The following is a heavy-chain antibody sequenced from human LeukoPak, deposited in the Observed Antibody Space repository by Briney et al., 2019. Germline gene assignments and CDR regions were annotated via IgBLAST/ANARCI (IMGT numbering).Heavy chain of an antibody. Sequence: ASVKVSCKASGYTFTSYGISWVRQAPGQGLEWMGWISAYNGNTNYAQKLQGRVTMTTDTSTSTAYMELRSLRSDDTAVYYCARVCHSSSWYYGVRSCMDVWGQGTTVTVSS. CDR3: ARVCHSSSWYYGVRSCMDV. CDR1: GYTFTSYG. V-gene: IGHV1-18*01. D-gene: IGHD6-13*01. CDR2: ISAYNGNT. J-gene: IGHJ6*02.